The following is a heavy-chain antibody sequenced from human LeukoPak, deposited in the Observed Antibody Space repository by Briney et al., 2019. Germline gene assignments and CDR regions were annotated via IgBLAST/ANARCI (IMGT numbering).Heavy chain of an antibody. CDR1: GFTFSSYA. J-gene: IGHJ4*02. D-gene: IGHD3-22*01. Sequence: PGGSLRLSCAASGFTFSSYAMSWVRQAPGKGLEWVSAISGSGGSTYYADSVKGRFTISRDNSKNTLYLQMNSLRAEDTAVYYCAKDGEHYYDSRGYYETFFDYWGQGTLVTVSS. V-gene: IGHV3-23*01. CDR2: ISGSGGST. CDR3: AKDGEHYYDSRGYYETFFDY.